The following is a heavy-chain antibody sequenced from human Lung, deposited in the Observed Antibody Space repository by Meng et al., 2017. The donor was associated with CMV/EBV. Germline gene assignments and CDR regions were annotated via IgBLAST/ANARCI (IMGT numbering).Heavy chain of an antibody. Sequence: SCEASGFTFSSYEMNWVRQAPGKGLEWVSHISNSGNTIYYADSVKGRFTISRDNAKNTLYLQMNSLRAEDTAVYYCARENYGMDVWGQGTTVTVSS. CDR3: ARENYGMDV. CDR1: GFTFSSYE. J-gene: IGHJ6*02. CDR2: ISNSGNTI. V-gene: IGHV3-48*03.